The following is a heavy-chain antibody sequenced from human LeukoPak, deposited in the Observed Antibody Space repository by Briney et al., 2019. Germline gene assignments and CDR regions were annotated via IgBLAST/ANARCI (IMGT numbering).Heavy chain of an antibody. CDR2: IYYSGST. D-gene: IGHD6-19*01. CDR3: ARGAVAAPFYFDY. Sequence: SETLSLTCTVSGGSFSSGSYYWSWIRQPPGKGLEWIGYIYYSGSTNYNPSLKSRVTISVDTSKNQFSLKLSSVTAADTAVYYCARGAVAAPFYFDYWGQGTLVTVSS. V-gene: IGHV4-61*01. J-gene: IGHJ4*02. CDR1: GGSFSSGSYY.